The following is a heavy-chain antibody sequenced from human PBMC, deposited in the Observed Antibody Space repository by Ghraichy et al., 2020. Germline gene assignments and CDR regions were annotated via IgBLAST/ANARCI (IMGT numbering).Heavy chain of an antibody. J-gene: IGHJ5*02. CDR2: IYYSGST. CDR3: VIMVRGVNGDWFDP. V-gene: IGHV4-31*03. CDR1: GGSISSGGYY. Sequence: SETLSLTCTVSGGSISSGGYYWSWIRQHPGKGLEWIGYIYYSGSTYYNPSLKSRVTISVDTSKNQFSLKLSSVTVADTAVYYCVIMVRGVNGDWFDPWGQGTLVTVSS. D-gene: IGHD3-10*01.